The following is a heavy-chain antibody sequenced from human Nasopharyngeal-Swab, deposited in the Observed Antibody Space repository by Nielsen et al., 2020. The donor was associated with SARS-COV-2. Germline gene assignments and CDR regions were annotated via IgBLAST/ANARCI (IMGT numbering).Heavy chain of an antibody. CDR1: GFTFSSYW. Sequence: GESLKISCAASGFTFSSYWMHWVRQAPGKGLVWVSRINSDGSSTSYADSGKGRFTISRDNAKNTLYLQMNSLRAEDTAVYYCARDQWFSYYDRYAVGYYYYGMDVWGQGTTVTVSS. J-gene: IGHJ6*02. V-gene: IGHV3-74*01. CDR2: INSDGSST. CDR3: ARDQWFSYYDRYAVGYYYYGMDV. D-gene: IGHD3-22*01.